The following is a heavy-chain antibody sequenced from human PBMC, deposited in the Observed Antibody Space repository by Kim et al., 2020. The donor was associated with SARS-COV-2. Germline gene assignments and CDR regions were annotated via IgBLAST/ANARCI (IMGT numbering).Heavy chain of an antibody. D-gene: IGHD6-13*01. CDR2: ISGSGGST. J-gene: IGHJ4*02. V-gene: IGHV3-23*01. CDR3: AKASLAAAGYFDY. CDR1: GFTFSSYA. Sequence: GGSLRLSCAASGFTFSSYAMSWVRQASGKGLEWVSAISGSGGSTYYADSVKGRFTIPRDNSKNTLYLQMNSLRAEDTAVYYCAKASLAAAGYFDYWGQGTLVTVSS.